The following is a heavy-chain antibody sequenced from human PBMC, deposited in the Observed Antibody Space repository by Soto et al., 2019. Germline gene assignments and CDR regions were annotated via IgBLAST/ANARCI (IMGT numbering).Heavy chain of an antibody. V-gene: IGHV4-31*03. D-gene: IGHD3-3*01. CDR2: IYYSGST. CDR1: GGSTSSGGYY. Sequence: SETLSLTCTVSGGSTSSGGYYWSWIRQHPGKGLEWIGYIYYSGSTYYNPSLKSRVTISVDTSKNQFSLKLSSVTAADTAVYYCARVGITIFGVVITHYFDYWGQGTLVTVSS. J-gene: IGHJ4*02. CDR3: ARVGITIFGVVITHYFDY.